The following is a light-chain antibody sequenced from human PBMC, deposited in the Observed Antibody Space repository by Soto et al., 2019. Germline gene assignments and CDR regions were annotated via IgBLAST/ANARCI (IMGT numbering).Light chain of an antibody. J-gene: IGKJ1*01. V-gene: IGKV1-5*03. CDR2: KAS. Sequence: DIPITQRPSTLAGTLGYRFTITCRASQTISSWLAWYQQKPGKAPKLLIYKASTLKSGVPSRFSGSGSGTEFTLTISSLQPDDFATYYCQPYNSYSRTFGQGTKVDIK. CDR3: QPYNSYSRT. CDR1: QTISSW.